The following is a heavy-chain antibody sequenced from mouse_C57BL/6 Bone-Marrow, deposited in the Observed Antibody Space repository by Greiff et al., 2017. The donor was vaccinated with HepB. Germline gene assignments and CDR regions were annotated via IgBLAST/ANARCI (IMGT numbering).Heavy chain of an antibody. CDR2: IDPANGNT. J-gene: IGHJ3*01. D-gene: IGHD2-10*01. Sequence: EVKLQESVAELVRPGASVKLSCTASGFNIKNTYMHWVKQRPEQGLEWIGRIDPANGNTKYAPKFQGKATITADTSSNTAYMQLSSLTSDDTAIYYCAREGTYYRNRFAYWGQGTLVTVSA. CDR3: AREGTYYRNRFAY. V-gene: IGHV14-3*01. CDR1: GFNIKNTY.